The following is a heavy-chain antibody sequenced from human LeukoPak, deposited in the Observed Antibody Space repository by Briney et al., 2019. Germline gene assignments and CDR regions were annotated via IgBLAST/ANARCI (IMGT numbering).Heavy chain of an antibody. J-gene: IGHJ3*02. CDR2: ISAYNGNT. V-gene: IGHV1-18*01. Sequence: VASVKVSCKASGYTFTSYGISWVRQAPGQGLEWMGWISAYNGNTNYAQKLQGRVTMTTDTSTSTAYMELRSLRSDDTAVYYCARDYGYSGYDTPHDAFDIWGQGIMVTVSS. D-gene: IGHD5-12*01. CDR3: ARDYGYSGYDTPHDAFDI. CDR1: GYTFTSYG.